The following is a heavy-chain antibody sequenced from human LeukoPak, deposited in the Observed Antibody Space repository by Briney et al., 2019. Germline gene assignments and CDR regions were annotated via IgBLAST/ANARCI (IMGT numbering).Heavy chain of an antibody. J-gene: IGHJ4*02. Sequence: GGSLRLSCAASGFTFDDYAMSWVRQAPGKGLEWVSGINWNGGSTYYRDSVKGRFTISRDNAKNSLYLQMNSLRAEDTALYYCARVKGSGYRNSIDYWGQGTLVTVSS. CDR2: INWNGGST. V-gene: IGHV3-20*04. CDR3: ARVKGSGYRNSIDY. D-gene: IGHD3-3*01. CDR1: GFTFDDYA.